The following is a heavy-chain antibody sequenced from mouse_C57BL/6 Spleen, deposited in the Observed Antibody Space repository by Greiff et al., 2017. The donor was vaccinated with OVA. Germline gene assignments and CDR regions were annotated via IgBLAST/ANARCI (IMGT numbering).Heavy chain of an antibody. J-gene: IGHJ3*01. CDR1: GYTFTDYE. Sequence: QVHVKQSGAELVRPGASVTLSCKASGYTFTDYEMHWVKQTPVHGLEWIGAIDPETGGTAYNQKFKGKAILTADKSSSTAYMELRSLTSEDSAVYYCTRWAIREAWFAYWGQGTLVTVSA. CDR3: TRWAIREAWFAY. CDR2: IDPETGGT. D-gene: IGHD2-4*01. V-gene: IGHV1-15*01.